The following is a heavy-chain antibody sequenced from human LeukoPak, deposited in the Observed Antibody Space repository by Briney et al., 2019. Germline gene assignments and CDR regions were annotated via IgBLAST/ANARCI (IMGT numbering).Heavy chain of an antibody. CDR1: GFTFSSYA. D-gene: IGHD6-13*01. CDR3: AKDFSTSSWYSIDYYYYGMDV. J-gene: IGHJ6*02. CDR2: ISGSGGST. Sequence: GGSLRLSCAASGFTFSSYAMSWVRQAPGKGLEWVSAISGSGGSTYYADSVKGRFTISRDNSKNTLYLQMNSLRAEDTAVYYCAKDFSTSSWYSIDYYYYGMDVWGQGTTVTVSS. V-gene: IGHV3-23*01.